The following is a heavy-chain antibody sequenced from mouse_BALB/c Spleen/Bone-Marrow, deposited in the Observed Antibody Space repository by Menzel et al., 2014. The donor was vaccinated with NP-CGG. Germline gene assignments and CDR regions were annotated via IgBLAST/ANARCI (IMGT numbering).Heavy chain of an antibody. Sequence: EVQGVESGGGLVQPGGSRKLSCVASGFTFSSFGMHWVRQAPEKGLEWVAYTSSGSSSTYYADTLKGRFTISRDNPKNTLFLQMTSLMSVDTAMYYCARVYYYGSSHYWYFDVWGAGTTVTVSS. CDR3: ARVYYYGSSHYWYFDV. CDR2: TSSGSSST. D-gene: IGHD1-1*01. V-gene: IGHV5-17*02. CDR1: GFTFSSFG. J-gene: IGHJ1*01.